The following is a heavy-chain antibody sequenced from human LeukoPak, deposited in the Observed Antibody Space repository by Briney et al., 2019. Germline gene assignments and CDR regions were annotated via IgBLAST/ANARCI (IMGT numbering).Heavy chain of an antibody. CDR2: TKSKADGATT. J-gene: IGHJ4*02. CDR1: GFTFSNAW. Sequence: GGSLRLSCAASGFTFSNAWMSWVRQAPGKGLESVGRTKSKADGATTDYAAPVKGRFTISTDGSQNTLYLQMNSLKTEDTAVYYCTTFEYWGQGTLVTVSS. V-gene: IGHV3-15*01. CDR3: TTFEY.